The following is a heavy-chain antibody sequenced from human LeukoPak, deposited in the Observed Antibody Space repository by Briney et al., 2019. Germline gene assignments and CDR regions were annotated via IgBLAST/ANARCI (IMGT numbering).Heavy chain of an antibody. V-gene: IGHV3-23*01. CDR3: AKDSSSWYKVYYFDY. CDR2: ISGSGGST. CDR1: GFTFSSYA. D-gene: IGHD6-13*01. Sequence: GGXXRXSCAASGFTFSSYAMSWVRQAPGKGLEWVSAISGSGGSTYYADSVKGRFTISRDNSKNTLYLQMNSLRAEDTAVYYCAKDSSSWYKVYYFDYWGQGTLVTVSS. J-gene: IGHJ4*02.